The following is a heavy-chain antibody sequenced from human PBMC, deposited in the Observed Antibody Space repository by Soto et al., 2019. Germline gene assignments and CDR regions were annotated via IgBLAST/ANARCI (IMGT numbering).Heavy chain of an antibody. CDR2: VGGRGVKT. CDR3: AKDSLLAARLLLYFDS. J-gene: IGHJ4*02. V-gene: IGHV3-23*01. Sequence: PXGSLRLSCAASGFTFDNYSMSWVRQAPGKGLEWVSSVGGRGVKTFYADSVKGRFTISRDNSKNTVYLEMNGLRAEDSATYYCAKDSLLAARLLLYFDSWGQGTPVTVSS. CDR1: GFTFDNYS. D-gene: IGHD6-6*01.